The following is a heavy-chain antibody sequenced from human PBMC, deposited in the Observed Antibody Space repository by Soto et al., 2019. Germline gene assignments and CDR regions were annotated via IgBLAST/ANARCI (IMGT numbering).Heavy chain of an antibody. V-gene: IGHV4-31*03. J-gene: IGHJ5*02. CDR1: GGSISSGGYY. CDR3: AREWKAARRGSGHHMNWFDH. D-gene: IGHD6-6*01. CDR2: IYYSGST. Sequence: SETLSLTCTVSGGSISSGGYYWSWIRQHPGKGLEWIGYIYYSGSTYYNPSLKSRVTISVDTSKNQFSLKLSSVTAADTAVYYCAREWKAARRGSGHHMNWFDHWGQGTLVTVSS.